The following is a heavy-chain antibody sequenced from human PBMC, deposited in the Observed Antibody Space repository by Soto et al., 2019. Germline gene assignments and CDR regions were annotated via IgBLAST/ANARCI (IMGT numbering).Heavy chain of an antibody. D-gene: IGHD6-6*01. CDR2: IYYSGST. CDR1: GGSISSGDYY. Sequence: QVQLQESGPGLVKPSQTLSLTCTVSGGSISSGDYYWSWIRQPPGKCLEWIGYIYYSGSTYYNPSLKSRVTIPLDTSENQFSLQLSSVTDADTAVYYCAIVWSSRAVRHFDYWGQGTLVTVSS. V-gene: IGHV4-30-4*01. CDR3: AIVWSSRAVRHFDY. J-gene: IGHJ4*02.